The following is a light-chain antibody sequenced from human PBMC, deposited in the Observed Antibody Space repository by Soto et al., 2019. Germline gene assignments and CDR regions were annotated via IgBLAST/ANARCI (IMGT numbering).Light chain of an antibody. V-gene: IGKV2-30*01. CDR1: QSLVYSDGSTY. CDR3: MQGTHWPPT. Sequence: DVSMAQSPVCLRVTLVRPASVSWSHSQSLVYSDGSTYLNWFQQRPGQSPRRLIYKVSNRDSGVPDRFSGSGSGTDFTLKISRVEAEDVGVYYCMQGTHWPPTFGQGTKGDIK. CDR2: KVS. J-gene: IGKJ1*01.